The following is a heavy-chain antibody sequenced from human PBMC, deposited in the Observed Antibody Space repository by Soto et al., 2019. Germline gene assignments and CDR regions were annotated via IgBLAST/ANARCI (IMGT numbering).Heavy chain of an antibody. J-gene: IGHJ6*02. CDR1: GGTFSSYA. Sequence: QVQLVQSGAEVKKPGSSVKVSCKASGGTFSSYAISWVRQAPGQGLEWMGGIIPIFGTANYAQKFQGRVTITADKSTSTAYMELSSLRSEDTAVYYCVRGPNYYGSGSYYVDYYYGMDVWGQGTTVTVSS. D-gene: IGHD3-10*01. V-gene: IGHV1-69*06. CDR2: IIPIFGTA. CDR3: VRGPNYYGSGSYYVDYYYGMDV.